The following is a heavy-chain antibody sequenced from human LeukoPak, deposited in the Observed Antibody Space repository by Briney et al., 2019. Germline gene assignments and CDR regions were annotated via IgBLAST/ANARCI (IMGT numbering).Heavy chain of an antibody. V-gene: IGHV1-2*02. J-gene: IGHJ3*01. D-gene: IGHD3-10*01. CDR2: VKPNSGGT. CDR3: ARGFRSGSGTYFQANDALDE. CDR1: GYTFTGYY. Sequence: ASVKLSFKASGYTFTGYYIHWVRQAPGQGLEWMGWVKPNSGGTNYAQKFQGRVTMTRDTSISTAYMEVSRLTSDDTAVYYCARGFRSGSGTYFQANDALDEGRRGRMVTVSS.